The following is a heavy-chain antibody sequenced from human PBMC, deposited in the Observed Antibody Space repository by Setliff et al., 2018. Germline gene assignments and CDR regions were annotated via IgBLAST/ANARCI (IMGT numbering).Heavy chain of an antibody. CDR3: AREQLVDRGFDY. V-gene: IGHV1-8*01. J-gene: IGHJ4*02. CDR2: MNAHSGNS. Sequence: ASVKVSCKASGYSFSDYDINWVRQAPGQGLEWMGWMNAHSGNSGCAQKFQGRVTMTRDTSISTAYMELSSLRSEDTAVYYCAREQLVDRGFDYWGQGTLVTVSS. CDR1: GYSFSDYD. D-gene: IGHD6-6*01.